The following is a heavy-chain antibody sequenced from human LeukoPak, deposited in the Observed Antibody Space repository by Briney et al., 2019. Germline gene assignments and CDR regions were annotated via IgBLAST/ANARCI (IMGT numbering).Heavy chain of an antibody. D-gene: IGHD3-22*01. J-gene: IGHJ4*02. CDR1: GYSFTGNY. V-gene: IGHV1-2*02. CDR3: ARDTSSGYYSPPYYFDY. Sequence: ASVTVSCKASGYSFTGNYMHWVRQAPGQGLEWMGWINPNSGGTNYAQKFQGRVTITADESTSTAYMELSSLRSEDTAVYYCARDTSSGYYSPPYYFDYWGQGTLVTVSS. CDR2: INPNSGGT.